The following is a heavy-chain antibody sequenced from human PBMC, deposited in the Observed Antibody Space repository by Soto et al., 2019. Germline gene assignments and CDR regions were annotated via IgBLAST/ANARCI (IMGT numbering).Heavy chain of an antibody. V-gene: IGHV1-69*01. D-gene: IGHD1-26*01. CDR1: GGTFSRYG. Sequence: QVQLVQSGAEVKKPGSSVKVSCTASGGTFSRYGFTWVRQAPGQGFQWMGGIIPIFGTPHYEQNFQGRLSITADASTSTVYMELRSLRSDDTAIDFGARPYYQWEALHYFALWGQRTVVTVSS. CDR3: ARPYYQWEALHYFAL. CDR2: IIPIFGTP. J-gene: IGHJ4*02.